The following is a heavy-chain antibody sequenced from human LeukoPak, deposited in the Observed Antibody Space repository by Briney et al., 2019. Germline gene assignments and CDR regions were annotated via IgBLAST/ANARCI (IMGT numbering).Heavy chain of an antibody. J-gene: IGHJ4*02. Sequence: GGSLRLSCAASGFTFSDYYMSWIRQAPGKGREWVSYISSSGSTIYNADSVKGRFTISRHNAKNSLYLQMNSLRAEDTAMYYCARRGDLGYCSSASCYHFDYWGQGTLVPVSS. CDR2: ISSSGSTI. CDR1: GFTFSDYY. D-gene: IGHD2-2*01. CDR3: ARRGDLGYCSSASCYHFDY. V-gene: IGHV3-11*01.